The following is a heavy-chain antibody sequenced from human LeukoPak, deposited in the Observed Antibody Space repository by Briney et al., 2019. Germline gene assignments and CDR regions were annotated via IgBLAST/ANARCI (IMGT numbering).Heavy chain of an antibody. Sequence: PSETLSLTCTVSGGSITSGSYSWNWIRQPAGRGLEWIGRINTSGSTNYNPSLKSRVTISVDTSKNQFSLKLSSVTAADTAVFYRARKGIAAADPFDYWGQGTLVTVSS. CDR3: ARKGIAAADPFDY. CDR1: GGSITSGSYS. V-gene: IGHV4-61*02. D-gene: IGHD6-13*01. J-gene: IGHJ4*02. CDR2: INTSGST.